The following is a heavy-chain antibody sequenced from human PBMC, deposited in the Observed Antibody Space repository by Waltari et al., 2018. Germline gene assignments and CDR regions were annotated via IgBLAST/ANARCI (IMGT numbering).Heavy chain of an antibody. CDR1: GFTFSSYA. J-gene: IGHJ5*02. D-gene: IGHD6-13*01. V-gene: IGHV3-30-3*01. CDR2: ISYDGSNK. Sequence: QVQLVESGGGVVQPGRSLRLSCAASGFTFSSYAMHWVRQAPGKGLEWVAVISYDGSNKYYAESVKSRFTITRDNSKNTLYLQMNSLRAEDTAVYYFARGSGYSSSGDWFDPWGQGTLVTVSS. CDR3: ARGSGYSSSGDWFDP.